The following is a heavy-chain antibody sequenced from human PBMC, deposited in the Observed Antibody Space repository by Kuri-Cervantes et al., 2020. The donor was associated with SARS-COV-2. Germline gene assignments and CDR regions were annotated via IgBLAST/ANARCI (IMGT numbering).Heavy chain of an antibody. CDR3: ARDRRRITIFGVDEDIMDV. V-gene: IGHV4-4*07. CDR2: IYTSGST. Sequence: SETLSLTCTVSGGSISSYYWSWIRQPAGKGLEWIGRIYTSGSTNYNPSLKSRVTMSVDTSKNQFSLKLSSVTAADTAVYYCARDRRRITIFGVDEDIMDVWGQGTTVTVSS. CDR1: GGSISSYY. J-gene: IGHJ6*02. D-gene: IGHD3-3*01.